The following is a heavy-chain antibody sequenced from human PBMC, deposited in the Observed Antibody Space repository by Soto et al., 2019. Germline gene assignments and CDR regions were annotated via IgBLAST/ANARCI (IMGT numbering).Heavy chain of an antibody. V-gene: IGHV3-30*18. D-gene: IGHD4-17*01. J-gene: IGHJ6*02. CDR3: AKEINDYGEDYYYYGMDV. CDR2: ISYDGSNK. CDR1: GFTFSSYG. Sequence: GGSLRLSCAASGFTFSSYGMHWVRQAPGKGLEWVAVISYDGSNKYYADSVKGRFTISRDNSKNTRYLQMNSLRAEDTAVYYCAKEINDYGEDYYYYGMDVWGQGTTVTVSS.